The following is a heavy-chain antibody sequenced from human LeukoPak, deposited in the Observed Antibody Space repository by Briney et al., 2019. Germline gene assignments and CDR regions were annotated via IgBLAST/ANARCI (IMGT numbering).Heavy chain of an antibody. CDR1: GFTFSSYS. J-gene: IGHJ4*02. CDR3: VRELSGSGNVYYFDH. CDR2: INTRSNYM. Sequence: GGSLRLSCAASGFTFSSYSFNWVRQAPGKGLEWVSSINTRSNYMWYADSVKGRFTIARDNAQSSLYLQMNSLRVEDTAVYYCVRELSGSGNVYYFDHWGQGTLVTVSS. V-gene: IGHV3-21*01. D-gene: IGHD6-19*01.